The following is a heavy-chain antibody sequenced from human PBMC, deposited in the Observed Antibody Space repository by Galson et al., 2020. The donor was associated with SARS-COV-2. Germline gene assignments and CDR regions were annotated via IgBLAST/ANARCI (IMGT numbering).Heavy chain of an antibody. CDR1: GFTLSDYY. CDR2: ISSSGTTI. V-gene: IGHV3-11*01. CDR3: ARDSNLIMGAWFDY. Sequence: GESLKISCAASGFTLSDYYMGWIRQAPGTGLEWVSFISSSGTTIYYADSVEGRFTISRDSAKNSLYLQMNSLRAEDTAVYYCARDSNLIMGAWFDYWGQGTLVTGSS. J-gene: IGHJ4*02. D-gene: IGHD1-26*01.